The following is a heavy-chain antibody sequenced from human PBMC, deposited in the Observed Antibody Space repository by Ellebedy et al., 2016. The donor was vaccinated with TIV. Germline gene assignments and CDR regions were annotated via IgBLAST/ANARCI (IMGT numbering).Heavy chain of an antibody. D-gene: IGHD3-22*01. Sequence: GESLKISXAASGFTFSGDWMHWVRQAPGKGLVWVSRLKSDGTRNYADSVKGRFTISRDDSKNTLYLQMNSLKTEDTAVYYCTAGLLSSGGLDVWGQGTTVTVSS. J-gene: IGHJ6*02. V-gene: IGHV3-74*01. CDR1: GFTFSGDW. CDR3: TAGLLSSGGLDV. CDR2: LKSDGTR.